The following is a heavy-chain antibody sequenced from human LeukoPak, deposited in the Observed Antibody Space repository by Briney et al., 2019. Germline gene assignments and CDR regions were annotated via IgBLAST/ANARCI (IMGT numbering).Heavy chain of an antibody. Sequence: PGGSLRLSCAASGFAFTNYAMSWVRQAPGKGLEWVSSISATDGSSFYAASVRGRFTISRDNSKNALYLQMNSLRAEDTAVYYCAKDDSGSYPGGWGQGTLVTVSS. CDR3: AKDDSGSYPGG. CDR1: GFAFTNYA. CDR2: ISATDGSS. V-gene: IGHV3-23*01. J-gene: IGHJ4*02. D-gene: IGHD1-26*01.